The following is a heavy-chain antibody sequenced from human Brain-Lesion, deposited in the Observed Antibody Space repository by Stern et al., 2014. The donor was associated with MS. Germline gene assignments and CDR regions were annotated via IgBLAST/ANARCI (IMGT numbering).Heavy chain of an antibody. CDR3: ARGRFVDTXMDY. CDR2: IKQDGSEK. CDR1: GFTFSSYW. D-gene: IGHD5-18*01. J-gene: IGHJ4*02. Sequence: EVQLVESGGGLVQPGGSLRLSCVASGFTFSSYWMNWVRQAPGKGLEWVANIKQDGSEKFYGDSVKGRVTISRDNTKSSLYLQVNNLRAEDTAVYYCARGRFVDTXMDYWGQGTLVTVSS. V-gene: IGHV3-7*01.